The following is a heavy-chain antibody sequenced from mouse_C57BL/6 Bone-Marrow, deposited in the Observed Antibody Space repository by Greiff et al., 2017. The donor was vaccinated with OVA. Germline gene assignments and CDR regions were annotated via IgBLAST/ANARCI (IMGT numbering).Heavy chain of an antibody. Sequence: QVQLQQPGAELVMPGASVKLSCKASGYTFTSYWMHWVKQRPGQGLEWIGEIDPSDSYTNYNQKFKGKSTLTVDKSSSTAYMQLSSLTSEDSAVYYCARFNWDDYAMDYWGQGTSVTVSS. D-gene: IGHD4-1*02. J-gene: IGHJ4*01. CDR2: IDPSDSYT. CDR1: GYTFTSYW. CDR3: ARFNWDDYAMDY. V-gene: IGHV1-69*01.